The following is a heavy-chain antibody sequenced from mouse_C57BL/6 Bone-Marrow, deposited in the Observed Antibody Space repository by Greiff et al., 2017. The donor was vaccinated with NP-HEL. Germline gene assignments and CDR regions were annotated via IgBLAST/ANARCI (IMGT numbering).Heavy chain of an antibody. CDR2: IDPSDSYT. CDR1: GYTFTSYW. D-gene: IGHD1-1*01. CDR3: ARWDYGSNFDY. V-gene: IGHV1-69*01. J-gene: IGHJ2*01. Sequence: QVHVKQPGAELVMPGASVKLSCKASGYTFTSYWMHWVKQRPGQGLEWIGEIDPSDSYTNYNQKFKGKSTLTVDKSSSTAYMQLSSLTSEDSAVYYCARWDYGSNFDYWGQGTTLTVSS.